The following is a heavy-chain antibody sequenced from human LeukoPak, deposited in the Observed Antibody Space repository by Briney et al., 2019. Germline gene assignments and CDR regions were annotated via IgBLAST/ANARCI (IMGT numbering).Heavy chain of an antibody. J-gene: IGHJ4*02. CDR1: GFSFSTYW. Sequence: GGSLRLSCAASGFSFSTYWMHWVRQVPGRGLVWVSRINEDGTTITYADSVKGRFTISRDDAKNTLYLQMNSLRADDTAIYYCVRDFSGAVDSWGQGTLVTVSS. V-gene: IGHV3-74*01. CDR2: INEDGTTI. CDR3: VRDFSGAVDS. D-gene: IGHD1-26*01.